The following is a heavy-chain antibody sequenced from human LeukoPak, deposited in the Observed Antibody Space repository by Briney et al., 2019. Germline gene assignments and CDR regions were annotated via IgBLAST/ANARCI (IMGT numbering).Heavy chain of an antibody. CDR1: GYSFTSYW. V-gene: IGHV5-51*01. J-gene: IGHJ4*02. Sequence: PGASLQISYQGSGYSFTSYWIGWVRPMPGKGLEWMGIIYPGDSDTRYSPSFQGQVTISADKSISTAYLQWSSLKASDTAMYYCARPHIAAAGKETYYFDYWGQGTLVTVSS. CDR2: IYPGDSDT. D-gene: IGHD6-13*01. CDR3: ARPHIAAAGKETYYFDY.